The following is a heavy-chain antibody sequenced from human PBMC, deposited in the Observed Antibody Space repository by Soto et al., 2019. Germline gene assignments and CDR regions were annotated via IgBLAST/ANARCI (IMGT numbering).Heavy chain of an antibody. J-gene: IGHJ4*02. CDR3: ASFPRQEPLQNPRDY. CDR1: GFTFSSYA. Sequence: EVQLLESGGGLVQPGGSLRLSCAASGFTFSSYAMSWVRQAPGKGLEWVSAISGSGGSTYYADSVKGRFTISRDNSNNTLYLQMNSLRAEDTAVYDCASFPRQEPLQNPRDYWGQGTLVTVSS. V-gene: IGHV3-23*01. CDR2: ISGSGGST. D-gene: IGHD2-21*02.